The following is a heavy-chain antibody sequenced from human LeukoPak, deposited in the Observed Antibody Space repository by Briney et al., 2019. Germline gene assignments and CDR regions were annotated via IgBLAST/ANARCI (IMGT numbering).Heavy chain of an antibody. CDR3: ARAWEAVAGNYGVIDY. CDR2: IIPIFGTA. D-gene: IGHD1-7*01. V-gene: IGHV1-69*06. J-gene: IGHJ4*02. Sequence: AASVKVSCKASGGTFSSYAISWVRQAPGQGLEWMGGIIPIFGTANYAQKFQGRVTITADKSTSTAYMELSSLRSEDTAVYYCARAWEAVAGNYGVIDYWGQGTLVTVSS. CDR1: GGTFSSYA.